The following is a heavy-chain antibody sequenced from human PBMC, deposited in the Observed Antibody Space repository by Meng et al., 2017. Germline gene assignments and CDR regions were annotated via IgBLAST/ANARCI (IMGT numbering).Heavy chain of an antibody. CDR1: GGTFSSYA. D-gene: IGHD5-18*01. CDR3: ARGTGTAMAKFFDY. CDR2: IIPIFGTA. V-gene: IGHV1-69*01. Sequence: VQLVQSGAEVKKPGSAVKVSCKACGGTFSSYAISWVRQAPGQGLEWMGGIIPIFGTANYAQKFQGRVTITADESTSTAYMELSSLRSEDTAVYYCARGTGTAMAKFFDYWGQGTLVTVSS. J-gene: IGHJ4*02.